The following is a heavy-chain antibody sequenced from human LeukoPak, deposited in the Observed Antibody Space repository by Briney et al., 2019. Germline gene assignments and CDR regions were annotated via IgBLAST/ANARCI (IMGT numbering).Heavy chain of an antibody. Sequence: GGSLRLSCAASGFTFSSYAMSWVREAPGKGLEWVSTISGSGGSTYYADSVKGRFTISRDTSKNTLYLQMNSLRAEDTAVYYCVKVYYDSILHYYYMDVWGKGTTVTVSS. J-gene: IGHJ6*03. CDR1: GFTFSSYA. D-gene: IGHD3-22*01. V-gene: IGHV3-23*01. CDR2: ISGSGGST. CDR3: VKVYYDSILHYYYMDV.